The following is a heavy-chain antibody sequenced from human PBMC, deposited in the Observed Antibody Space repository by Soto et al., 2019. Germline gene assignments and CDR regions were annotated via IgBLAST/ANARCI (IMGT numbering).Heavy chain of an antibody. J-gene: IGHJ3*02. D-gene: IGHD3-22*01. CDR1: GGSISSGGYS. Sequence: SETLSLTCAVSGGSISSGGYSWSWIRQPPGKGLEWIGYIYHSGSTYYNPSLKSRVTISVDRSKNQFSLKLSSVTAADTAVYYCARGDYYDTSGPFSDAFDIWGQGTMVTVSS. V-gene: IGHV4-30-2*01. CDR3: ARGDYYDTSGPFSDAFDI. CDR2: IYHSGST.